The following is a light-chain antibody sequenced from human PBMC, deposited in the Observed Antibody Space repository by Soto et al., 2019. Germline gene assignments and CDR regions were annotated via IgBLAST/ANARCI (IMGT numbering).Light chain of an antibody. CDR2: TVC. CDR1: QSLVHSDGNTY. V-gene: IGKV2-30*02. Sequence: DVVMTQSPLSLPFPLGHPASISCRSSQSLVHSDGNTYWNWFQKRPGQSPRRPIYTVCNRDSGIPDRYSGSGACTDFALKISRGGGEDVGFHYWMQGIEWPWMFAQGTKVEIK. CDR3: MQGIEWPWM. J-gene: IGKJ1*01.